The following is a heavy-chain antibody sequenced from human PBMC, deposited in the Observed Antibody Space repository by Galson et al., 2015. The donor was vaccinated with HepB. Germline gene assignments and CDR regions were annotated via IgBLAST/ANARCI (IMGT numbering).Heavy chain of an antibody. CDR1: EFTFSGYW. V-gene: IGHV3-7*03. CDR3: ARRISLVRGIITKPDYYYGMDV. J-gene: IGHJ6*02. Sequence: SLRLSCAASEFTFSGYWMNWVRQAPGKGLEWVANINPDGSEKYYVASLKGRFTISRDNAKNSLYLQMDSLRAEDTAVYYCARRISLVRGIITKPDYYYGMDVWGQGTLVTVSS. D-gene: IGHD3-10*01. CDR2: INPDGSEK.